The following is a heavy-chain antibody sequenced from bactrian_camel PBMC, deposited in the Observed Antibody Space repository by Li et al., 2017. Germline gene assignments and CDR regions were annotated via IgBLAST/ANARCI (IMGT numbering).Heavy chain of an antibody. V-gene: IGHV3S25*01. D-gene: IGHD3*01. CDR2: INGGGENT. Sequence: QLVESGGGSVQAGGSLRLSCAASGWRYSSCRMDWVRQAPGKGLEWVSDINGGGENTYYADSVKGRFAISQDNAKNTMYMRMDDLKPEDTAVYYCAADAGGYLRPNALIQLRACGIKALGADYWGQGTQVTVS. CDR1: GWRYSSCR. J-gene: IGHJ4*01. CDR3: AADAGGYLRPNALIQLRACGIKALGADY.